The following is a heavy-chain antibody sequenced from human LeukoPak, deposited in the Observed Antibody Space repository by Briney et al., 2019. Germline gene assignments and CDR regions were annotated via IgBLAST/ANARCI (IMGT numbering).Heavy chain of an antibody. CDR3: ARDRSMIPFDY. J-gene: IGHJ4*02. D-gene: IGHD3-22*01. CDR2: IIPIFGTA. CDR1: GYTFTSYG. V-gene: IGHV1-69*05. Sequence: ASMKVSCKASGYTFTSYGISWVRQAPGQGLEWMGRIIPIFGTANYAQKFQGRVTITTDESTSTAYMELSSLRSEDTAVYYCARDRSMIPFDYWGQGTLVTVSS.